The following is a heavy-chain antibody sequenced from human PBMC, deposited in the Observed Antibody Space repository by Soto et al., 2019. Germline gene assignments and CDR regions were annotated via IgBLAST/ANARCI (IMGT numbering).Heavy chain of an antibody. J-gene: IGHJ5*02. D-gene: IGHD6-19*01. V-gene: IGHV1-69*13. CDR1: GYTFSSYA. Sequence: ASVKVSCKASGYTFSSYAMSWVRQAPGQGXEWMGGIIPIFGAANYAQKFQGRVTITADESTSTAYMELSSLRSEDTAVYYCARDLGVAVASKVIGQDRFDLWGQGTLVTVSS. CDR2: IIPIFGAA. CDR3: ARDLGVAVASKVIGQDRFDL.